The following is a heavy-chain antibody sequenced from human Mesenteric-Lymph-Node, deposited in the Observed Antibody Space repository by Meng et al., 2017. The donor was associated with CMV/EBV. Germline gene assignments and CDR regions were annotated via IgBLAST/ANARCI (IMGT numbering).Heavy chain of an antibody. Sequence: GSLRLSCAASGFTFSSYSMNWVRQPPGKGLEWIGSINFGGNTYYNPSLKSRVTISVDTSKNQFSLKLNSLTAADTALYYCARNFGEPVDGYFDHWGQGTLVTVSS. V-gene: IGHV4-39*07. CDR3: ARNFGEPVDGYFDH. CDR2: INFGGNT. D-gene: IGHD1-14*01. J-gene: IGHJ4*02. CDR1: GFTFSSYS.